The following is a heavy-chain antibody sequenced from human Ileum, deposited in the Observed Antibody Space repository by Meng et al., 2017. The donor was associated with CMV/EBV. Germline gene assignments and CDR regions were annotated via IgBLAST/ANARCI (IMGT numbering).Heavy chain of an antibody. Sequence: QPQESGSGPVKPAETLSLTGTASGDPISSGSSSWAWFRQPPGKRLEWIGSMYFSGIADYNPSLKSRVTISLHATQKQFSLRLTSVTAADSAVYFCARDLTNKWFYYWGQGTLVTVSS. D-gene: IGHD1-26*01. J-gene: IGHJ4*02. CDR2: MYFSGIA. CDR1: GDPISSGSSS. V-gene: IGHV4-39*07. CDR3: ARDLTNKWFYY.